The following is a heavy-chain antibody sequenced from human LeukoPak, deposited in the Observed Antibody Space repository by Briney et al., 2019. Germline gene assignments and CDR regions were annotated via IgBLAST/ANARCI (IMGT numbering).Heavy chain of an antibody. Sequence: SVKVSCKASGGTFSSYAISWVRQAPGQGLEWMGGINPIFGTANYAQKFQGRVTITADESTSTAYMELSSLRSEDTAVYYCARPQPEYSSTLEQESYGMDVWGQGTTVTVSS. J-gene: IGHJ6*02. CDR2: INPIFGTA. CDR1: GGTFSSYA. CDR3: ARPQPEYSSTLEQESYGMDV. D-gene: IGHD6-6*01. V-gene: IGHV1-69*13.